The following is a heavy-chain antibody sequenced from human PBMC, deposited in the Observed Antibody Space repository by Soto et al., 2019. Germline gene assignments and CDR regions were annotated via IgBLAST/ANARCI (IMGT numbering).Heavy chain of an antibody. CDR2: IDYSGRT. CDR3: GSSMDVSDTNGYYYLDY. D-gene: IGHD2-8*01. Sequence: PSETLSLPCIVSGGSTSRNGYYWRWIRQRPGKGLEWIGFIDYSGRTNYNPSLKSRVTISVDTSKNQFSLKLTSVTAADTAVYYCGSSMDVSDTNGYYYLDYWGQGTLVTVSS. V-gene: IGHV4-31*03. CDR1: GGSTSRNGYY. J-gene: IGHJ4*02.